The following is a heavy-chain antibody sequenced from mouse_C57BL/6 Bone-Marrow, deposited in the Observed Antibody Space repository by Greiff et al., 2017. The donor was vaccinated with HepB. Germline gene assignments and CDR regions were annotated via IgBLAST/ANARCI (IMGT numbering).Heavy chain of an antibody. V-gene: IGHV5-17*01. D-gene: IGHD2-1*01. Sequence: EVKLEESGGGLVKPGGSLKLSCAASGFTFSDYGMHWVRQAPEKGLEWVAYISSGSSTIYYADTVKGRFTISRDNAKNTLFLQMTSLRSEDTAMYYCARSLYGNFPSWFAYWGQGTLVTVSA. CDR1: GFTFSDYG. J-gene: IGHJ3*01. CDR3: ARSLYGNFPSWFAY. CDR2: ISSGSSTI.